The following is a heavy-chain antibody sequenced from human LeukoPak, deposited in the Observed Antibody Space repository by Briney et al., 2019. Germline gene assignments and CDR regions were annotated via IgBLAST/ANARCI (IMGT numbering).Heavy chain of an antibody. CDR1: GFTFSSYE. CDR2: ISGSGSST. CDR3: AKGVVVVAAKYYFDY. V-gene: IGHV3-23*01. Sequence: GGSLRLSCAASGFTFSSYEMNWVRQAPGKGLERVSAISGSGSSTYYADSVKGRFTISRDNSKNTLYLQMNSLRAEDTAVYYCAKGVVVVAAKYYFDYWGQGTLVTVSS. J-gene: IGHJ4*02. D-gene: IGHD2-15*01.